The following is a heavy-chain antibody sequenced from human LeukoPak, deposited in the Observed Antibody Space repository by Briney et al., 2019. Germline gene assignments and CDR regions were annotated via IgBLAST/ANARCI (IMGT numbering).Heavy chain of an antibody. CDR1: GFTFSRYS. CDR3: ARYYYDSSGYYPNFDY. CDR2: ISTSSSYM. D-gene: IGHD3-22*01. Sequence: GGSLRLSCAASGFTFSRYSMNWVRQAPGKGLEWVSCISTSSSYMYYADSVKGRFTISRDNAKNSLYLQMNSLRAEDTAVYYCARYYYDSSGYYPNFDYWGQGTLVTVSS. V-gene: IGHV3-21*01. J-gene: IGHJ4*02.